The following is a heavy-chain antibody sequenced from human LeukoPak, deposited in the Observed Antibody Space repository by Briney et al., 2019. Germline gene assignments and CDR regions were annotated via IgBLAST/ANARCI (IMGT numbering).Heavy chain of an antibody. Sequence: ASVKVSCKASGYTFTNYYIHWVRQAPGQGLEWMGWINPNSGGTNYAQKFQGRVTMTRDTSISTAYMELSRLRSDDTAVYYCARVSSRRITMIVVSNWFDPWGQGTLVTVSS. J-gene: IGHJ5*02. CDR2: INPNSGGT. D-gene: IGHD3-22*01. CDR3: ARVSSRRITMIVVSNWFDP. V-gene: IGHV1-2*02. CDR1: GYTFTNYY.